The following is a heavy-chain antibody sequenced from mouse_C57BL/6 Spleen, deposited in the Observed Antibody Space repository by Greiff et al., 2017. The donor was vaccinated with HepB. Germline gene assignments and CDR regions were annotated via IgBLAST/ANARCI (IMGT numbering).Heavy chain of an antibody. Sequence: DVKLVESAGGLVQPGSSMKLSCTASGFTFSDYYMAWVRQVPEKGLEWVANINYDGSSTYYLDSLKSRFIISRDNAKNILYLQMSSLKSEDTATYYCAIETDDYDGTLYAMDYWGQGTSVTVSS. CDR2: INYDGSST. V-gene: IGHV5-16*01. CDR3: AIETDDYDGTLYAMDY. D-gene: IGHD2-4*01. J-gene: IGHJ4*01. CDR1: GFTFSDYY.